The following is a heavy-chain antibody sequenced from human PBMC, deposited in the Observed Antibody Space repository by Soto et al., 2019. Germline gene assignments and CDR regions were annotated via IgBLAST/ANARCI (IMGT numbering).Heavy chain of an antibody. CDR3: AKGDAFDI. Sequence: GGSLRLSCAASGFTFSSYGMHWVRQAPGKGLEWVAVISYDGSNKYYADSVKGRFTISRDNSKNTLYLQMNSLRAEDTAVYYCAKGDAFDIWGQGTMVTVSS. CDR1: GFTFSSYG. V-gene: IGHV3-30*18. CDR2: ISYDGSNK. J-gene: IGHJ3*02.